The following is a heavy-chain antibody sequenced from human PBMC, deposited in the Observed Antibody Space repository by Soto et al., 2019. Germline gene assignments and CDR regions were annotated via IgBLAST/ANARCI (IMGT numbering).Heavy chain of an antibody. V-gene: IGHV1-18*01. CDR2: ISGYNGNT. Sequence: QVQLVQSGGEVKKPGTSVKVSCKASGYTFTSYGISWVRQAPGQGLEWMGWISGYNGNTNYAQKFQGRVTMTTDTSKASAYEELASRSADDPAWYYWGRMGDVPFYISALDVLGPGTAVTFSS. J-gene: IGHJ6*02. CDR3: GRMGDVPFYISALDV. D-gene: IGHD3-16*01. CDR1: GYTFTSYG.